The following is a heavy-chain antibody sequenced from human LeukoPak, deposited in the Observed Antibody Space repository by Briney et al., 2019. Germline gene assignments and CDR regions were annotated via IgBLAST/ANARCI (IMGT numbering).Heavy chain of an antibody. J-gene: IGHJ4*02. CDR1: GGSVNSGSYF. CDR2: IYHSGST. Sequence: SETLSLTCSVSGGSVNSGSYFWSWIRQPPGKGLEWIGYIYHSGSTYYNPSLKSRVTISVDRSKNQFSLKLSSVTAADTAVYYCARGRGSLFYWGQGTLVTVSS. CDR3: ARGRGSLFY. V-gene: IGHV4-30-2*01. D-gene: IGHD3-16*01.